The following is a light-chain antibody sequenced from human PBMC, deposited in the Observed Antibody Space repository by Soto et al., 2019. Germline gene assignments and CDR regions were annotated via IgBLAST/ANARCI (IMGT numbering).Light chain of an antibody. CDR2: DAS. CDR1: QYINQN. Sequence: DIQTTQSPSSLSASVGDRFTITCQASQYINQNLIWYQQKPGKAPKXXIYDASDLESGVPSRFSGSGSGTGYTFTITSLHKEDLSTYYRQQYESLTLTFGQGTRLENK. J-gene: IGKJ5*01. V-gene: IGKV1-33*01. CDR3: QQYESLTLT.